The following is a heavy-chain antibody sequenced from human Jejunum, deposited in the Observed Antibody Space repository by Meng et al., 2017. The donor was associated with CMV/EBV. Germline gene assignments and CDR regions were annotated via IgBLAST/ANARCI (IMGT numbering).Heavy chain of an antibody. J-gene: IGHJ5*02. CDR2: ISSLSNYI. CDR1: GFLFTSYT. CDR3: AREAREFDH. Sequence: SCEASGFLFTSYTMNWVRQAPGKGLEWVASISSLSNYIYYGESVRGRFTVSRDNARNLVFLELNILRDEDTALYYCAREAREFDHWGQGTRVTVSS. V-gene: IGHV3-21*06.